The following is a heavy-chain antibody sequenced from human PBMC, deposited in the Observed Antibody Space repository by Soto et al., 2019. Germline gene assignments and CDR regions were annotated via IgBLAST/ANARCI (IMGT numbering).Heavy chain of an antibody. CDR3: AKLPGDSWGYFDY. CDR1: GFTFSSYA. J-gene: IGHJ4*02. V-gene: IGHV3-23*01. D-gene: IGHD2-21*02. CDR2: ITSSGGII. Sequence: EVQLLESGGGLVQPGGSLRLSCAASGFTFSSYAMSWVRQAPGKGLEWVSAITSSGGIIYYADSVKGRFTISRDNSKNTLYLQMNSLGVEDTAVYYCAKLPGDSWGYFDYCGQGTLVTVSS.